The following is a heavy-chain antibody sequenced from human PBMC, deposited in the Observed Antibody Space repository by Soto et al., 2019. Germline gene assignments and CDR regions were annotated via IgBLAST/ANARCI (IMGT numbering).Heavy chain of an antibody. Sequence: QVQLQQWGAGLLQPSEPLSLPCAVYGGSFSGYYWCWIRPPPGKGLEWIGEINHSGSTNYNPSLKRRVTISVDTSKNQFSLKLSSVTAADTAVYYGARAWGHAADIWGQGTMVTVSS. CDR1: GGSFSGYY. D-gene: IGHD7-27*01. CDR3: ARAWGHAADI. CDR2: INHSGST. J-gene: IGHJ3*02. V-gene: IGHV4-34*01.